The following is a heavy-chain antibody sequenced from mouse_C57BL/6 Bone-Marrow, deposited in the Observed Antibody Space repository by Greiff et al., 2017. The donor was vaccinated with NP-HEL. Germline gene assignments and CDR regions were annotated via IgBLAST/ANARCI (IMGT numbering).Heavy chain of an antibody. D-gene: IGHD1-1*01. Sequence: VKLVESGAELARPGASVKLSCKASGYTFTSYGISWVKQRTGQGLEWIGEIYPRSGNTYYNEKFKGKATLTADKSSSTAYMELRSLTSEDSAVYFCARGITTVRDYYAMDYWGQGTSVTVSS. V-gene: IGHV1-81*01. CDR1: GYTFTSYG. CDR2: IYPRSGNT. J-gene: IGHJ4*01. CDR3: ARGITTVRDYYAMDY.